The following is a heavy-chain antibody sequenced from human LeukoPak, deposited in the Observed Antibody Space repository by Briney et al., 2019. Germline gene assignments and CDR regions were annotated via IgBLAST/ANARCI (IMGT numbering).Heavy chain of an antibody. V-gene: IGHV4-59*01. CDR2: IYYSGRT. Sequence: PSETLSLTCTVSGGSISNYYWSWIRQPPGKGLEWIGYIYYSGRTNYNPSLKSRVTISVDTSKKQFSLKVTSVTAADTAVYYCARGSGAFDYWGQGTLVTVSS. J-gene: IGHJ4*02. CDR3: ARGSGAFDY. CDR1: GGSISNYY.